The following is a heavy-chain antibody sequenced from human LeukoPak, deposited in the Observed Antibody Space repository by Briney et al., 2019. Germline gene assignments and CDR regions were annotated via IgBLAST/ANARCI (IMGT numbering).Heavy chain of an antibody. CDR1: GYSISSGYY. CDR2: IFYSGST. D-gene: IGHD1-1*01. CDR3: ARCQKNWSDEGWFDP. Sequence: TSEALSLTCTVSGYSISSGYYWGWIRQPPGKGLEWIGNIFYSGSTYYSPSLKSRVTISLDTSRNQFSLKLNSVTAADTAVYYCARCQKNWSDEGWFDPWGQGTLVTVSS. V-gene: IGHV4-38-2*02. J-gene: IGHJ5*02.